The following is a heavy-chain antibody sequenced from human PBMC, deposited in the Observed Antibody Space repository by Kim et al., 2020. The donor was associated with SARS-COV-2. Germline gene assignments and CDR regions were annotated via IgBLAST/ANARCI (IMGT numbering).Heavy chain of an antibody. CDR2: INAGNGNT. J-gene: IGHJ6*02. D-gene: IGHD3-9*01. CDR3: ARGGIRILRSFDWLPQSYYYSSGLDV. Sequence: ASVKVSCKASGYTFTSYAMYWVRQAPGQRLEWMGRINAGNGNTKYSQKFQGRVTITRDTSASTAYMELSSLRSEDTAGYYCARGGIRILRSFDWLPQSYYYSSGLDVWGQGTTVTVSS. CDR1: GYTFTSYA. V-gene: IGHV1-3*01.